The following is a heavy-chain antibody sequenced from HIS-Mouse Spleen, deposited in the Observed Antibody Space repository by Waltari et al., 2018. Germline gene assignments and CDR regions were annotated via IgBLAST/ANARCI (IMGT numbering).Heavy chain of an antibody. D-gene: IGHD3-10*01. V-gene: IGHV4-34*01. CDR3: ARDRVPSPKLWFGDHTNWFDP. CDR1: GGSFSGYY. CDR2: INHSGGT. Sequence: QVQLQQWGAGLLKPSETLSLTCAVYGGSFSGYYCSWIRQPPGQGREWIGEINHSGGTNYNPSLKSRVTISVDTSKNQFSLKLSSVTAADTAVYYCARDRVPSPKLWFGDHTNWFDPWGQGTLVTVSS. J-gene: IGHJ5*02.